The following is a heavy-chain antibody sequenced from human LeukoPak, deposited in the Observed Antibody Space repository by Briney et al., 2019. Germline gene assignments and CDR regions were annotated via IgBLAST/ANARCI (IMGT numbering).Heavy chain of an antibody. D-gene: IGHD5-18*01. CDR2: VSYSGTT. V-gene: IGHV4-59*01. CDR3: ARSGYSYDSAVYWNFDL. CDR1: GGSICSYY. J-gene: IGHJ2*01. Sequence: PSETLSLTCTVSGGSICSYYWTWIRQPPGKGLEWIGYVSYSGTTKYNPSLKSRVTMSVAMSKNRLSLRLTSVTAADTAVYYCARSGYSYDSAVYWNFDLWGRGTLVTVSS.